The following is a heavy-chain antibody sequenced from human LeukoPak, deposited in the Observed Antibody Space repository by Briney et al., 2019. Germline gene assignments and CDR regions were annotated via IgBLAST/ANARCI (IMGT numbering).Heavy chain of an antibody. Sequence: GGSLRLSCAASGFTFSDYYMSWIRQAPGKGLEWVSYISSSGSTIYYADSVKGRFTISRDNAKNSLYLQMNSLRAEDTAVYYCARVNAFWSGYFMDVWGKGTTVTVSS. CDR2: ISSSGSTI. CDR3: ARVNAFWSGYFMDV. V-gene: IGHV3-11*01. CDR1: GFTFSDYY. J-gene: IGHJ6*03. D-gene: IGHD3-3*01.